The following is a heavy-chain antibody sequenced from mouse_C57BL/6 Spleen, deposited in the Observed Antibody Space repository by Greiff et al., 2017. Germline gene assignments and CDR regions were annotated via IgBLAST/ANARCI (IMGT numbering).Heavy chain of an antibody. J-gene: IGHJ3*01. Sequence: EVQLKESGGGLVKPGGSLKLSCAASGFTFSSYAMSWVRQTPEKRLEWVATISDGGSYTYYPDNVKGRFTISRDNAKNNLYLQMSHLKSEDTAMYYCARDSNYASGFAYWGQGTLVTVAA. CDR3: ARDSNYASGFAY. CDR2: ISDGGSYT. CDR1: GFTFSSYA. D-gene: IGHD1-1*02. V-gene: IGHV5-4*01.